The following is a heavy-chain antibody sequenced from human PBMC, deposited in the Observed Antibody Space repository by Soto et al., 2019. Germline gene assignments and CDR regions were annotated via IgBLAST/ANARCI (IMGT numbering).Heavy chain of an antibody. Sequence: SVKVSCKASGGTFSSSGFSWVRQAPGQGLEWMGMIVPSLDTTNYAQKFQARVTITADEVTSTAYMELRSLRSEDTAVYYCARGGPDLATIGSFDYWGQGTLVTVSS. J-gene: IGHJ4*02. CDR2: IVPSLDTT. CDR3: ARGGPDLATIGSFDY. D-gene: IGHD3-16*01. CDR1: GGTFSSSG. V-gene: IGHV1-69*11.